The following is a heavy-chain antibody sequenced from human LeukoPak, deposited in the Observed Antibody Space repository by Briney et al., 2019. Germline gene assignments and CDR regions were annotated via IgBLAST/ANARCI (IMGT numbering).Heavy chain of an antibody. D-gene: IGHD3-9*01. J-gene: IGHJ4*02. Sequence: SETLSLTCTVSGGSVSSTEFYWGWIRQPPGKGLQWIGNIYYTGSTYYNPSLNSRVTMSVDTSQSQISLKMTSVTAADTAVYYCARLSKGRYFDYIFDYWGQGTLVTVSS. CDR2: IYYTGST. CDR1: GGSVSSTEFY. CDR3: ARLSKGRYFDYIFDY. V-gene: IGHV4-39*01.